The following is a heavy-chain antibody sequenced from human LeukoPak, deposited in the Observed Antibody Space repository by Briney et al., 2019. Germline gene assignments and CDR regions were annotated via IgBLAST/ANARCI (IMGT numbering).Heavy chain of an antibody. J-gene: IGHJ4*02. CDR3: ARDPRSYYYDSSGSP. V-gene: IGHV3-48*01. D-gene: IGHD3-22*01. CDR1: GFTFSSYS. Sequence: GGSLRLSCAASGFTFSSYSMNWVRQAPGKGLEWVSYISSSSSTIYYADSVKGRFTISRDNSKNTLYLQMNSLRAEDTAVYYCARDPRSYYYDSSGSPWGQGTLVTVSS. CDR2: ISSSSSTI.